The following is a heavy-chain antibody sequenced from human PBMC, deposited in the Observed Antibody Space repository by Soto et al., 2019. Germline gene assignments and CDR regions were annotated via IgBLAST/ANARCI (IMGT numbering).Heavy chain of an antibody. D-gene: IGHD3-10*01. V-gene: IGHV4-39*07. CDR1: GGSINSSSYY. J-gene: IGHJ4*01. Sequence: SETLSLTCTVSGGSINSSSYYWGWIRQPPGKGLEWIGSIYYSGSTYYNPSLKSRVTISVDTSQNQFSLKLSSVTAADTAVYYCVSGDGKYGDGRYWFDYWSRRTPDTVSS. CDR3: VSGDGKYGDGRYWFDY. CDR2: IYYSGST.